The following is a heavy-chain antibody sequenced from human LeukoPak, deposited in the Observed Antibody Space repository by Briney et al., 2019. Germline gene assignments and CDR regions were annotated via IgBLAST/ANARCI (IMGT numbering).Heavy chain of an antibody. CDR2: INTRTGDT. V-gene: IGHV1-3*04. Sequence: GASVKVSCKASGYTFYNYAIHWLRQAPGQGLEWMGWINTRTGDTEYSQKLQGRVTMTTDTSTSTAYMELRSLRSDDTAVYYCARDPRSMYYYDSSGYLDYWGQGTLVTVSS. J-gene: IGHJ4*02. D-gene: IGHD3-22*01. CDR3: ARDPRSMYYYDSSGYLDY. CDR1: GYTFYNYA.